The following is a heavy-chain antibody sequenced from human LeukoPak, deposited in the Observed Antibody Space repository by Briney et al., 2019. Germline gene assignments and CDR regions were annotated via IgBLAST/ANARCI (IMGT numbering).Heavy chain of an antibody. V-gene: IGHV3-30*03. D-gene: IGHD3-3*01. CDR3: ARDFDFDY. Sequence: GRSLRLSCAASGFTFSSYGMHWVRQAPGKGLEWVAVISYDGSNKYYADSVKGRFTISRDNSKNTLYLQMNSLRAEDTAVYYCARDFDFDYWGQGTLVTVPS. CDR2: ISYDGSNK. J-gene: IGHJ4*02. CDR1: GFTFSSYG.